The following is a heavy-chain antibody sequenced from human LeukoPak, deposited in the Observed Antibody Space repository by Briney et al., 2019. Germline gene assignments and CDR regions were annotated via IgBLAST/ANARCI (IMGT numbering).Heavy chain of an antibody. D-gene: IGHD3-22*01. CDR2: LSGSSSYK. V-gene: IGHV3-21*04. CDR1: GFTFSNYS. J-gene: IGHJ4*02. CDR3: AGDHKRSTYYYDSSGYYPGY. Sequence: TGGSLRLSCAASGFTFSNYSMNWVRQAPGQGLEWVSSLSGSSSYKYYADSVKGRFTISRDNAKNSLYLQMNSLRAEDTAVYYCAGDHKRSTYYYDSSGYYPGYWGQGTLVTVSS.